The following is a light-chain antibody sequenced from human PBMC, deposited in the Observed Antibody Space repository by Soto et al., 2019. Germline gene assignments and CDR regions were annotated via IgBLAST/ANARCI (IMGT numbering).Light chain of an antibody. V-gene: IGKV3-20*01. Sequence: EIVLTQSPATLSMSPGERASLFCRASQSVNSNFLAWYQQRPGQAPRLLVFGASSRATGIPERFSGSGSGTDFALTISRLEPEDFAVYYCQQYGSSPATFGQGSKLEIK. CDR3: QQYGSSPAT. J-gene: IGKJ1*01. CDR2: GAS. CDR1: QSVNSNF.